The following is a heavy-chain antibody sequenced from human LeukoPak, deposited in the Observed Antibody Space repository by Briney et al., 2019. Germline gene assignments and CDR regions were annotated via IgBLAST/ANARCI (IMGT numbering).Heavy chain of an antibody. D-gene: IGHD3-10*01. V-gene: IGHV3-74*01. CDR2: IKGDGTSL. CDR3: VRARGSPYGYFDY. J-gene: IGHJ4*02. Sequence: GGSLRLSCEASGFSISAYWMHWVRQVPGKGLVWVSRIKGDGTSLSYADSVKGRFIISRDSDKNTLSLQMNSLRVEDTAVYHCVRARGSPYGYFDYWGQGILVTVAS. CDR1: GFSISAYW.